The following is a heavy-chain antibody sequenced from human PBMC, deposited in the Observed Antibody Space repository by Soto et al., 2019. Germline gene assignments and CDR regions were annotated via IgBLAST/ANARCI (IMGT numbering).Heavy chain of an antibody. V-gene: IGHV4-59*08. CDR2: VYDNGDS. CDR1: GGSIDGYN. D-gene: IGHD5-12*01. J-gene: IGHJ6*01. Sequence: QVQLQESGPGLVKPSETLSLTCTVSGGSIDGYNCAWIRQTPGKALEWVGYVYDNGDSGYNPSLKSSVTISMDTSKSQFSLQLRSVTAADTAVYYCVRQGIGWLHGLVGVWGRGTTVTVSS. CDR3: VRQGIGWLHGLVGV.